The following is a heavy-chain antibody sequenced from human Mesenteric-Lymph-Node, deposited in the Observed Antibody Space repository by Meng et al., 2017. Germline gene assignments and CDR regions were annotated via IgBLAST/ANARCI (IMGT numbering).Heavy chain of an antibody. CDR3: ARDGDSSSWYRWRSPSDY. CDR1: GGTFSSYT. J-gene: IGHJ4*02. D-gene: IGHD6-13*01. V-gene: IGHV1-69*13. CDR2: IIPIFGTA. Sequence: SVKVSCKASGGTFSSYTISWVRQAPGQGLEWMGRIIPIFGTANYAQKFQGRVTITADESTSTAYMELSSLRSEDTAVYYCARDGDSSSWYRWRSPSDYWGQGTLVTVYS.